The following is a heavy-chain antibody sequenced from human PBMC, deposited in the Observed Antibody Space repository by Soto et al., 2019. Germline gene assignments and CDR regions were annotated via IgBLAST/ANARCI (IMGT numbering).Heavy chain of an antibody. CDR3: ARGRVEAVAGTRAFDI. CDR1: GGSFSGYY. Sequence: SETLSLTCAVYGGSFSGYYWSWIRQPPGKGLEWIGEINHSGSTNYNPSLKSRVTISVDTSKNQFSLKLSSVTAADTAVYYCARGRVEAVAGTRAFDIWGQGTMVTVSS. J-gene: IGHJ3*02. V-gene: IGHV4-34*01. CDR2: INHSGST. D-gene: IGHD6-19*01.